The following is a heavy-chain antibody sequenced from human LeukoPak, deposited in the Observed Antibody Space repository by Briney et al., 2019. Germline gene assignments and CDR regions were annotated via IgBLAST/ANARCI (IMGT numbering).Heavy chain of an antibody. Sequence: AGGSLRLSCTASGFTFGNDWMHWVRQAPGKGLVWVSRINTDGCSTSYADSVKGRFTISRDNAKNTLHLQMNSLRAEDTAVYYCTRDHCYWGQGTLVTVSS. CDR1: GFTFGNDW. CDR3: TRDHCY. J-gene: IGHJ4*02. V-gene: IGHV3-74*01. CDR2: INTDGCST.